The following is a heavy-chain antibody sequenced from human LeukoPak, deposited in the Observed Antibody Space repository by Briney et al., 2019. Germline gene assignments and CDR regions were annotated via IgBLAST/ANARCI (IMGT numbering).Heavy chain of an antibody. D-gene: IGHD6-19*01. V-gene: IGHV4-59*08. CDR3: ARVIVNSGWYYYYMDV. CDR1: GGSISSYY. J-gene: IGHJ6*03. CDR2: IYYSGST. Sequence: SETLSLTCTVSGGSISSYYWSWIRQPPGKGLEWIGYIYYSGSTNYNPSLKSRVTISVDTSKNQFSLKLSSVTAADTAVYYCARVIVNSGWYYYYMDVWGKGTTVTVSS.